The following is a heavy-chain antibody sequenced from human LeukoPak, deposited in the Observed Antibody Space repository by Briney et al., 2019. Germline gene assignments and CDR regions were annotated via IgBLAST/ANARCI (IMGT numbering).Heavy chain of an antibody. CDR2: VTTGSGNT. CDR1: GYTFINYA. CDR3: ARNTVFGVVVFDF. J-gene: IGHJ4*02. Sequence: GASVKVSCKTSGYTFINYAVSWVRQAPGQGLEWMGWVTTGSGNTNYAQKFQGRVTLTIDTSTTTAYMELNNLRSDDTAVYYCARNTVFGVVVFDFWGQGTLVTVSS. V-gene: IGHV1-18*01. D-gene: IGHD3-3*01.